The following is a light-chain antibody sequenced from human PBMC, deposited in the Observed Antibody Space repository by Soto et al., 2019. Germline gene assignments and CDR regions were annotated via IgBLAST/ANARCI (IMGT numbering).Light chain of an antibody. CDR2: DAS. V-gene: IGKV3-11*01. CDR1: QRISSY. CDR3: QQRSNWPPIT. J-gene: IGKJ5*01. Sequence: ETVLTQSPPTLSLSPGERATLSCRASQRISSYLAWYQQKPGQAPRLLIYDASNRATGIPARFSGSGSGTDFTLTISSLEPEDFAVYYCQQRSNWPPITFGQGTRLEIK.